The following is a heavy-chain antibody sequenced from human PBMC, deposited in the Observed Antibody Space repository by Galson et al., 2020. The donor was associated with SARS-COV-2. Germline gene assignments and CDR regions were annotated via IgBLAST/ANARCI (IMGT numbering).Heavy chain of an antibody. CDR2: ISYDGSYK. V-gene: IGHV3-30*01. J-gene: IGHJ1*01. CDR3: ASSPSIAGSGTRFSFQH. D-gene: IGHD6-6*01. CDR1: GFPFSTYA. Sequence: GESLKISCAASGFPFSTYAMHWVRQAPGKGLEWVAAISYDGSYKHDVDSLKGRFTISRDNSKNTLYLQMNSLRPEDTAVYYCASSPSIAGSGTRFSFQHWGKGTLVTVSS.